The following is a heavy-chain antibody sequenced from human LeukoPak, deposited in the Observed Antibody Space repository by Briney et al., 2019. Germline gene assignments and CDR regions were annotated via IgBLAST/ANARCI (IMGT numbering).Heavy chain of an antibody. Sequence: SETLSLTCTVSGGSISSSNYYWGWIRQPPGKGLEWIGSLYYSGSTYSIPSLKSRVTMSIDTSKKQFSLKLNSVTAADTAVYYCARSKDILTGYCFDYWGQGTLVTVSS. CDR2: LYYSGST. J-gene: IGHJ4*02. CDR1: GGSISSSNYY. CDR3: ARSKDILTGYCFDY. V-gene: IGHV4-39*01. D-gene: IGHD3-9*01.